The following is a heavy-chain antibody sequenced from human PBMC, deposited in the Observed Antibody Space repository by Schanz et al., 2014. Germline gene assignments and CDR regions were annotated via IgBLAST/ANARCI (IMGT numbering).Heavy chain of an antibody. J-gene: IGHJ6*02. Sequence: VQLVESGGGLVQPGGSLRLSCAASGFIFEDYAMYWVRQAPGKGLEWVALISYDGNNKFYADSVKGRFTISRDNSKNTLHLQMNSLRVEDTAVYYCAKDDTQVNGMDVWGQGTTVTVSS. CDR3: AKDDTQVNGMDV. CDR2: ISYDGNNK. V-gene: IGHV3-30*04. CDR1: GFIFEDYA.